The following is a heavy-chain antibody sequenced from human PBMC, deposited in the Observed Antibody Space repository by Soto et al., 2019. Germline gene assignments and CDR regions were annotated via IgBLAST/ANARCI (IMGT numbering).Heavy chain of an antibody. CDR1: GYTFTSYG. Sequence: ALVKVSGKASGYTFTSYGIIWVRQAPGQGLEWMGWISAYNGNTNYAQKLQGRVTMTTDTSTSTAYMELRSLRSDDTAVYYCARAMITFGGVIPGYWGQGTLVTVS. J-gene: IGHJ4*02. CDR3: ARAMITFGGVIPGY. V-gene: IGHV1-18*01. D-gene: IGHD3-16*01. CDR2: ISAYNGNT.